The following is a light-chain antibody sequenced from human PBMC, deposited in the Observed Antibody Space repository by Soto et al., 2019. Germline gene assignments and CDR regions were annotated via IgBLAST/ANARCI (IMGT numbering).Light chain of an antibody. Sequence: EIVLPQSPANLSVSPGERATLSCRASQSVSSNLAWYQQKPGQAPRLLIYGASTRATDIPARFSGSGSGTEFTLTISSLQSEDFAVYYCQQYNNWPPITFGQGTRLEIK. CDR2: GAS. J-gene: IGKJ5*01. V-gene: IGKV3-15*01. CDR3: QQYNNWPPIT. CDR1: QSVSSN.